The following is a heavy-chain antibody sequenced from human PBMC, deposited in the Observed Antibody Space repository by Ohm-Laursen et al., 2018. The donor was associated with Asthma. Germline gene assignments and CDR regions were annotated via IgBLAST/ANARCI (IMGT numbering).Heavy chain of an antibody. CDR1: GYTFTSYG. J-gene: IGHJ4*02. Sequence: GASVKVSCKASGYTFTSYGISWVRQAPGQGLEWMGWISAYNGNTNYAQKLQGRVTMTTDTSTSTAYMELRSLRSDDTAVYYCARDEGYCSGGSCDIDYWGQGTLVTVSS. CDR3: ARDEGYCSGGSCDIDY. V-gene: IGHV1-18*01. D-gene: IGHD2-15*01. CDR2: ISAYNGNT.